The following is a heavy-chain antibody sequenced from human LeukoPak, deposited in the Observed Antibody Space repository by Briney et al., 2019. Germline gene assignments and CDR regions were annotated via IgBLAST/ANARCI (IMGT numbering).Heavy chain of an antibody. D-gene: IGHD5-24*01. Sequence: SETLSLTCTVSGGSISSYYWSWIRQPPGKGLEWIGYIYYSGSTNYNPSLKSRVTISVDTSKNQFSLKLSSVTAADTAVYYCARHDIGWLQLDYWGQGTLVTVSS. CDR1: GGSISSYY. CDR2: IYYSGST. J-gene: IGHJ4*02. V-gene: IGHV4-59*08. CDR3: ARHDIGWLQLDY.